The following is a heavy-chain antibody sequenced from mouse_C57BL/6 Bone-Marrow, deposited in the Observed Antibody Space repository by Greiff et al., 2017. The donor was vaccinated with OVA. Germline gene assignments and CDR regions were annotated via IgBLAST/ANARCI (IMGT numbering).Heavy chain of an antibody. CDR1: GFTFNTYA. V-gene: IGHV10-3*01. Sequence: EVLLVESGGGLVQPKGSLKLSCAASGFTFNTYAMHWVRQAPGQGLEWVARIRSKSSNYATYDAESVKDRITISREDSQSMLHLQMNNLKTEATAKYYGVRKDAMDYWGQGTSVTVSS. J-gene: IGHJ4*01. CDR2: IRSKSSNYAT. CDR3: VRKDAMDY.